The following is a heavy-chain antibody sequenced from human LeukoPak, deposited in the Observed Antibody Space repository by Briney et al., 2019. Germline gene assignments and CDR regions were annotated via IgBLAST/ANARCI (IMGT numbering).Heavy chain of an antibody. CDR1: GYTFTSYG. Sequence: ASVKVSCKASGYTFTSYGISWVRQAPGQGLEWMGWISTYNGNTKYAQKLQGRVTVTTDTSTSTAYMELRSLKSDDTAVYYCARDEDYNPLVHWGQGTLVTVSS. D-gene: IGHD4/OR15-4a*01. CDR2: ISTYNGNT. J-gene: IGHJ4*02. CDR3: ARDEDYNPLVH. V-gene: IGHV1-18*01.